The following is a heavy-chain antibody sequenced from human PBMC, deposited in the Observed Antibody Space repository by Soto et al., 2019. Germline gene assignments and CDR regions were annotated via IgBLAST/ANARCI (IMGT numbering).Heavy chain of an antibody. J-gene: IGHJ4*02. D-gene: IGHD3-3*01. V-gene: IGHV3-7*01. CDR1: GFTFSNYW. CDR2: INQDGSET. Sequence: EVQLVESGGGLVQPGGSLRLACAASGFTFSNYWTSWVRQAPGKGLEWVASINQDGSETYYVDSVRGRFTISRDNAKNSLYLQMNSLRAEDTAVYYCARASAIFGVPCKDYWGQGTLVTVSS. CDR3: ARASAIFGVPCKDY.